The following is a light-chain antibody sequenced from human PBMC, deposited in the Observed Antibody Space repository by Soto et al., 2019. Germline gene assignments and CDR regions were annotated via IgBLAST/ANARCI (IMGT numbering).Light chain of an antibody. J-gene: IGKJ5*01. Sequence: DIQLTQSPSFLSASVGDRVTITCRASQGISSYLAWYQQKPGKAPKLLIYAASTLQSGVPSRFSGSGSGTEFTLTISSLHPEDVATYYCQQTFSAPSITFGQGTRLEIK. CDR3: QQTFSAPSIT. CDR1: QGISSY. V-gene: IGKV1-9*01. CDR2: AAS.